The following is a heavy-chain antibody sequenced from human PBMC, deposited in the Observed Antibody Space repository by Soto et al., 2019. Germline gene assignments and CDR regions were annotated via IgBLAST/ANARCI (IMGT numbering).Heavy chain of an antibody. CDR2: IIPIFDTA. D-gene: IGHD3-22*01. J-gene: IGHJ6*02. CDR3: AGHSSGVPGYYYGMDV. CDR1: GGTFSSYA. V-gene: IGHV1-69*12. Sequence: QVQLVQSGAEVKKPGSSVKVSCKASGGTFSSYAISWVRQAPGQGLEWMGGIIPIFDTADYAQKFQGRVTSTADAYTNTAYMELSSLRSEDTAVYYCAGHSSGVPGYYYGMDVWGQGTTVTVSS.